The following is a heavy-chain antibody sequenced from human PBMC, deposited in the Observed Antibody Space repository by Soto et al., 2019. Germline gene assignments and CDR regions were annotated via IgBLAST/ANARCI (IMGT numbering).Heavy chain of an antibody. CDR2: ISSSSSTI. Sequence: GGPWELSCAAPGLPLIRNGMTWARQVPGKGLEWVSYISSSSSTIYYADSVKGRFTISRDNAKNSLYLQMNSLRDEDTAVYYCARDGESYYDSSGPPRPYWGQGTRVTVSS. CDR3: ARDGESYYDSSGPPRPY. V-gene: IGHV3-48*02. CDR1: GLPLIRNG. D-gene: IGHD3-22*01. J-gene: IGHJ4*02.